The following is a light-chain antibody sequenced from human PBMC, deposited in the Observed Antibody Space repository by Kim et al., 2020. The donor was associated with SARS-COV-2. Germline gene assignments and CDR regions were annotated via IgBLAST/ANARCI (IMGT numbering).Light chain of an antibody. Sequence: DIVMTQSPDSLAVSLGERATLNCKSSQTVLYNSNNKNYLAWYQQKPGQAPKLLIYWASIRESGVSDRFSGSGSETDFTLTISSLQAEDVAVYYCQQYYSTPPSFGRGTKLEI. CDR3: QQYYSTPPS. V-gene: IGKV4-1*01. CDR1: QTVLYNSNNKNY. CDR2: WAS. J-gene: IGKJ2*03.